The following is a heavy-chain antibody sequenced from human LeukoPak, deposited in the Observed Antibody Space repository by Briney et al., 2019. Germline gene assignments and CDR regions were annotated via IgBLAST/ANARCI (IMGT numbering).Heavy chain of an antibody. CDR2: ISGSGGST. Sequence: QPGGSLRLSCGASGFTFSSYAMSWVRQAPGKGLEWVSAISGSGGSTYYADSVKGRFTISRDNSKNTLYLQMNSLRAEDTAVYYCATDIVVVVAAMGSRGQGTLVTVSS. CDR1: GFTFSSYA. V-gene: IGHV3-23*01. D-gene: IGHD2-15*01. J-gene: IGHJ4*02. CDR3: ATDIVVVVAAMGS.